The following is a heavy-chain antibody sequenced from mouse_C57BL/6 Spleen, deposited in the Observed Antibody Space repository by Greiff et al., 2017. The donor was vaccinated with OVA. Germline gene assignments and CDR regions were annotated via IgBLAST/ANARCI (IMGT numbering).Heavy chain of an antibody. Sequence: DVKLQESGPGLVKPSQSLSLTCSVTGYSITSGYYWNWIRQFPGNKLEWMGYISYDGSNNYNPSLKNRISITRDTSKNQFFLKLNSVTTEDTATYYCARGLVSYAMDYWGQGTSVTVSS. CDR3: ARGLVSYAMDY. CDR1: GYSITSGYY. J-gene: IGHJ4*01. CDR2: ISYDGSN. D-gene: IGHD2-10*02. V-gene: IGHV3-6*01.